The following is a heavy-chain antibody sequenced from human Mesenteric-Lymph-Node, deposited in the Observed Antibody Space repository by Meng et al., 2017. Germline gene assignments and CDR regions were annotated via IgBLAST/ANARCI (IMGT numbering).Heavy chain of an antibody. J-gene: IGHJ4*02. Sequence: QVQLVHSGAEVKKPGSSVKVSCKASGDTFSNYPMGWVRQAPGQGLEWMGGIIPIFGTANYAQKFQGRVTITADKSTSTAYMELSSLRSEDTAVYYCARTGSGYSYGYVVYWGQGTLVTVSS. D-gene: IGHD5-18*01. CDR1: GDTFSNYP. V-gene: IGHV1-69*06. CDR3: ARTGSGYSYGYVVY. CDR2: IIPIFGTA.